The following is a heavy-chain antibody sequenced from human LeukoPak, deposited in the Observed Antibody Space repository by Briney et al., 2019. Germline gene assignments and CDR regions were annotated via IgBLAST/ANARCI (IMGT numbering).Heavy chain of an antibody. J-gene: IGHJ4*02. Sequence: GGSLRLSCAASGFTFSSYAMSWVRQAPGKGLEWVSAISGSGGSTYYADSVKGRFTISRDNSKNTLYLQMNSLRAEDTAVYYCAKGRVRGIAVAGSFDYWGQGTLVTVSS. V-gene: IGHV3-23*01. CDR3: AKGRVRGIAVAGSFDY. D-gene: IGHD6-19*01. CDR1: GFTFSSYA. CDR2: ISGSGGST.